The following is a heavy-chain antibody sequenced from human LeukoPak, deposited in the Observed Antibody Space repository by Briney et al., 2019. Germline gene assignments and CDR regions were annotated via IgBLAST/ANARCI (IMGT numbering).Heavy chain of an antibody. V-gene: IGHV3-21*01. D-gene: IGHD3-10*02. CDR2: ISSSSSYI. CDR3: ARGGGATFGDY. Sequence: RAGGSLRLSCAASGLTFSSYGMPWVRQAPGKGLEWVSSISSSSSYIYYADSVKGRFTISRDNAKNSLYLQMNSLRAEDTAVYYCARGGGATFGDYWGQGTLVTVSS. J-gene: IGHJ4*02. CDR1: GLTFSSYG.